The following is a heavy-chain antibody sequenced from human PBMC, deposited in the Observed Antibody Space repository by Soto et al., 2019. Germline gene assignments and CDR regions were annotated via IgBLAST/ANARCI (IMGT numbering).Heavy chain of an antibody. V-gene: IGHV1-58*01. CDR1: GFTFTSSA. Sequence: SVKVSCKASGFTFTSSAVQWVRQARGQRLEWIGWIVVGSGNTNYAQKFQERVTITRDMSTSTAYMELSSLRSEDTAVYYCAASIRMYYYYGMDVWGQGTTVTVSS. J-gene: IGHJ6*02. CDR2: IVVGSGNT. CDR3: AASIRMYYYYGMDV.